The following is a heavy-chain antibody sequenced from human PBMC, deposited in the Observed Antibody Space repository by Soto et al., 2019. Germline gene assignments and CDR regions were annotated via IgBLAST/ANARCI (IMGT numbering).Heavy chain of an antibody. V-gene: IGHV1-8*01. Sequence: QVQLVQSGAEVKKPGASVKVSCKASGYTFTSYDINCVRQATGQGLEWMGWMNPNSGNTGYAQKFQGRVTMTRNTSIGIAYMELGSLRSEDTAVYYCARGMGGLGIFGVVTKYYFDYWGQGTLVTVSS. CDR3: ARGMGGLGIFGVVTKYYFDY. CDR2: MNPNSGNT. CDR1: GYTFTSYD. J-gene: IGHJ4*02. D-gene: IGHD3-3*01.